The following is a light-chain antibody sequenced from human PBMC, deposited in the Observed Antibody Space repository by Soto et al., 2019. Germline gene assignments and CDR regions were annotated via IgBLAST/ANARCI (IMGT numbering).Light chain of an antibody. V-gene: IGLV2-14*01. CDR2: EVS. CDR3: NSQRSSGTRV. CDR1: SSDVGGYKH. J-gene: IGLJ1*01. Sequence: SALTQPASVSGSPGQSITISCTGTSSDVGGYKHVSWYEHHPGKAPKLMIYEVSNRPSGVSNRFSGSKSGYTASLTISGLQAEDEADYYCNSQRSSGTRVFGTGTKLTVL.